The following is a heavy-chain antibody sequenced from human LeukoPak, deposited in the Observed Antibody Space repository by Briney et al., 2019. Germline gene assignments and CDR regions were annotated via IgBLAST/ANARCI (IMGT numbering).Heavy chain of an antibody. CDR3: ARGIAVAGNNY. J-gene: IGHJ4*02. V-gene: IGHV3-21*01. D-gene: IGHD6-19*01. CDR1: GFTFRSYS. CDR2: ISSSSSYI. Sequence: NPGGSLRLSXAASGFTFRSYSMNWVRQAPGKGLEWLSSISSSSSYIYYADSVKGRFTISRDNAKNSLYLQMNSLRAEDTAVCYCARGIAVAGNNYWGQGTLVTVSS.